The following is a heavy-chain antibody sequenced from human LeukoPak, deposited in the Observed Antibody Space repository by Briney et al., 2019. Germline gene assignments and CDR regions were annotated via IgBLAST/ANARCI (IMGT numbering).Heavy chain of an antibody. CDR3: ARDRTTSVLRYFDWLLFPDY. J-gene: IGHJ4*02. CDR2: INPSGGST. D-gene: IGHD3-9*01. V-gene: IGHV1-46*01. Sequence: ASVKVSCKASGYTLTSYYMHWVRQAPGQGLEWMGIINPSGGSTSYAQKFQGRVTMTRDTSTSTVYMELSSLTSEDTAVYYCARDRTTSVLRYFDWLLFPDYWGQGTLVTVSS. CDR1: GYTLTSYY.